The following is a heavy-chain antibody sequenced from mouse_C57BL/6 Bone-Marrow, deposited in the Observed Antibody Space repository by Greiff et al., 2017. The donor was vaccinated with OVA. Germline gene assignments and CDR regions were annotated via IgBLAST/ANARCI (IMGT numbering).Heavy chain of an antibody. Sequence: VKLQQPGAELVKPGASVKLSCKASGYTFTSYWMHWVKQRPGQGLEWIGMIHPNSGSTNYNEKFKSKATLTVDKSSSTAYMQLSSLTSEDSAVYYCAPYYYGSSYWYFDVWGTGTTVTVSS. CDR3: APYYYGSSYWYFDV. J-gene: IGHJ1*03. D-gene: IGHD1-1*01. CDR2: IHPNSGST. CDR1: GYTFTSYW. V-gene: IGHV1-64*01.